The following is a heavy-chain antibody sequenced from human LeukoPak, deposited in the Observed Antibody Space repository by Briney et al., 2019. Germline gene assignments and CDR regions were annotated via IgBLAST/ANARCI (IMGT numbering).Heavy chain of an antibody. D-gene: IGHD6-6*01. CDR1: GYIFTDYY. CDR2: INPNSGGT. J-gene: IGHJ4*02. Sequence: ASVKVSCKASGYIFTDYYMHWVRQAPGQELGWMGRINPNSGGTNYAQKFQGRVTMTRDTSISTAYMELIRLRSADTAVYYCARVGRAFTARSSFFDYWGQGTLVTVSS. CDR3: ARVGRAFTARSSFFDY. V-gene: IGHV1-2*06.